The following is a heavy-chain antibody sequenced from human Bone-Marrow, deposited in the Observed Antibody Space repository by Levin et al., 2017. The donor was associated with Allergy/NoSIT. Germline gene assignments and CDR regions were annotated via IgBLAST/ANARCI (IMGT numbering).Heavy chain of an antibody. CDR3: ARVGYSGYGYYFDY. D-gene: IGHD5-12*01. CDR2: IYYSGST. V-gene: IGHV4-59*01. J-gene: IGHJ4*02. CDR1: GGSISSYY. Sequence: PSETLSLTCTVSGGSISSYYWSWIRQPPGKGLEWIGYIYYSGSTNYNPSLKSRVTMSVDTSKNQFSLKLSSVTAADAAVYYCARVGYSGYGYYFDYWGQGTLVTVSS.